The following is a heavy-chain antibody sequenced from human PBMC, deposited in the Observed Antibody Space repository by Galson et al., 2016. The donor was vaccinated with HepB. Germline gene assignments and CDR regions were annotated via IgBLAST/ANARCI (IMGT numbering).Heavy chain of an antibody. Sequence: SLRLSCAVSGFTLSTYSTNWVRQAPGKGLEWIAYIRSRSNYRAIFYAGSVKGRFTISGDNADSMYLQMNSLRDEDTAVYYCVRDHDWGFDYWGQGALVTVSS. D-gene: IGHD7-27*01. J-gene: IGHJ4*02. CDR2: IRSRSNYRAI. V-gene: IGHV3-48*02. CDR1: GFTLSTYS. CDR3: VRDHDWGFDY.